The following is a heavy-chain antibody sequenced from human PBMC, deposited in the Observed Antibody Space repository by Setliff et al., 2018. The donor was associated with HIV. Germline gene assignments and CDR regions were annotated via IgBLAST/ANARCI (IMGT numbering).Heavy chain of an antibody. J-gene: IGHJ4*02. Sequence: PSETLSLTCNASSGSISNNNYYWGWVRQPPGKALEWIASIYYTGTTSYNPAFKSRVAMSVDAAKDQFSLKVTSVTAADTAVYFCLRLYRGSSTKEKSDSWGQGVLVTAPQ. D-gene: IGHD2-2*01. CDR3: LRLYRGSSTKEKSDS. V-gene: IGHV4-39*07. CDR1: SGSISNNNYY. CDR2: IYYTGTT.